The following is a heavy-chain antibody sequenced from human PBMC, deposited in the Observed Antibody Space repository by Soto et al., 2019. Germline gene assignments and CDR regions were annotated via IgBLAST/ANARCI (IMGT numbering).Heavy chain of an antibody. Sequence: GESLKISCKGSGYSFTSYWIGWVRQMPGKGLEWMGIIYPGDSDTRYSPSFQGQVTISADKSISTAYLQWSSLKASDTAMYYCARHGYGYYDFWSGPDPYYYYMDFWGKGTTVTVSS. CDR2: IYPGDSDT. J-gene: IGHJ6*03. CDR3: ARHGYGYYDFWSGPDPYYYYMDF. CDR1: GYSFTSYW. D-gene: IGHD3-3*01. V-gene: IGHV5-51*01.